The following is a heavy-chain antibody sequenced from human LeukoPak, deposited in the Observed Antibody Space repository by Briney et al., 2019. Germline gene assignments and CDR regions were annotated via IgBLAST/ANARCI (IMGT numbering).Heavy chain of an antibody. CDR3: ARGGPARYWYFDL. J-gene: IGHJ2*01. V-gene: IGHV3-7*01. CDR2: IKQDGSEK. CDR1: EFTFSNYA. D-gene: IGHD5-12*01. Sequence: GGSLRLSCAASEFTFSNYAMSWVRQAPGKGLEWVANIKQDGSEKYYVDSVKGRFTISRDNAKNSLYLQMNSLRAEDTAVYYCARGGPARYWYFDLWGRGTLVTVSS.